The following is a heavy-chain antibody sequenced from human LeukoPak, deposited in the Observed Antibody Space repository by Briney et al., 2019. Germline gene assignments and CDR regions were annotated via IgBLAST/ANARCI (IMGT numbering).Heavy chain of an antibody. CDR1: GYSFTNYG. CDR3: ARDWPAVITDY. Sequence: ASVNVSYKASGYSFTNYGISWLRQAPGQGLEWMGRINADNGNTHYAQKFQDRVTLTTDRSTSTAYMEMRSLRSDDTAVYYCARDWPAVITDYWGQGTLVIVSS. CDR2: INADNGNT. J-gene: IGHJ4*02. D-gene: IGHD2-21*01. V-gene: IGHV1-18*01.